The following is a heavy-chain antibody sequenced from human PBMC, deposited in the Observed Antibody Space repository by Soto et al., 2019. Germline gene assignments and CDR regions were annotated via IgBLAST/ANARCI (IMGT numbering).Heavy chain of an antibody. D-gene: IGHD6-25*01. CDR2: IYYSGST. CDR1: GGTISSGYYY. CDR3: ARDPLGSAKFDY. J-gene: IGHJ4*02. V-gene: IGHV4-30-4*01. Sequence: SETKSLTCTVSGGTISSGYYYWSWIRQPPGKGLEWIGYIYYSGSTYYNPSLKSRVTISVDTSKNQFSLKLSSVTAADTAVYYCARDPLGSAKFDYWGQGTLVTVSS.